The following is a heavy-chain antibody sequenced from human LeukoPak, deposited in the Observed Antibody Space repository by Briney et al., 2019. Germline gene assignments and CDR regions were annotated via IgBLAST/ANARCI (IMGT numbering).Heavy chain of an antibody. CDR1: GLTFSDYG. Sequence: GGSLRLSCAASGLTFSDYGMIWVRQAPGEGLEWLSYISIRGTTFYADSVKGRFTISRDNAKNSLYLQMNSLRTEDTAVFYCARSGGDWDFDYWGQGILVTVSS. CDR3: ARSGGDWDFDY. V-gene: IGHV3-69-1*01. D-gene: IGHD2-21*02. CDR2: ISIRGTT. J-gene: IGHJ4*02.